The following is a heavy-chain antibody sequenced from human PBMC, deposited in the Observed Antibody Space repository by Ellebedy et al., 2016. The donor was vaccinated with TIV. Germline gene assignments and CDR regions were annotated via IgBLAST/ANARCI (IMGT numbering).Heavy chain of an antibody. Sequence: GESLKISCAASGFTFSNYAMSWVRRSPGKGLDWVSLISGSGEYTYYADSVKGRLTISRDNAKNTLYLQMNSLRAEDTAVYYCARGGLTAASDYWGQGTLVTVSS. D-gene: IGHD2-2*01. J-gene: IGHJ4*02. V-gene: IGHV3-23*01. CDR3: ARGGLTAASDY. CDR2: ISGSGEYT. CDR1: GFTFSNYA.